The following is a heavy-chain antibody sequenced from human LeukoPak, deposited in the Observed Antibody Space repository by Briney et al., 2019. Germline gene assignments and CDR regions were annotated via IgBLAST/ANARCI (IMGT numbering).Heavy chain of an antibody. Sequence: ASVKVSCKASGYTFTSYGISWVRQAPGQGLEWMGWISAYNGNTSYAQKLQGRVTMTTDTSTSTAYMELRSLRSDDTAVYYCARGGLDYDFWSGYYLYYYYGMDVWGQGTTVTVSS. CDR2: ISAYNGNT. CDR1: GYTFTSYG. D-gene: IGHD3-3*01. V-gene: IGHV1-18*01. J-gene: IGHJ6*02. CDR3: ARGGLDYDFWSGYYLYYYYGMDV.